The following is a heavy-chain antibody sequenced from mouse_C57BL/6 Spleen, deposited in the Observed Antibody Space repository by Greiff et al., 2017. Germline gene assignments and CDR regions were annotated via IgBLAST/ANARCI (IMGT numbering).Heavy chain of an antibody. V-gene: IGHV3-1*01. CDR1: GYSITSGYD. D-gene: IGHD1-2*01. Sequence: ESGPGMVKPSQSLSLTCTVPGYSITSGYDWHWIRHFPGNKLEWMGYISYSGSTNYNPSLKSRISITHDTSKNHFFLKLNSVTNEDTATFYCAHYYGGYFDVWGTGTTVTVSS. CDR2: ISYSGST. CDR3: AHYYGGYFDV. J-gene: IGHJ1*03.